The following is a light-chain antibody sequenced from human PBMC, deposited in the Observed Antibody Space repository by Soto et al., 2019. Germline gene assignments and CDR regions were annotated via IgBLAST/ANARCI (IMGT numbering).Light chain of an antibody. Sequence: DIQMTPSPSTLSASVGDRVTITCRARLTISSWLAWYQRKPGRAPKLLIHDDSTLEGRVPSRFSGSGSGTESALTIGSLQPDDFATSCCQQYNSYSPTFGQGTKVDIK. CDR1: LTISSW. CDR3: QQYNSYSPT. J-gene: IGKJ1*01. CDR2: DDS. V-gene: IGKV1-5*01.